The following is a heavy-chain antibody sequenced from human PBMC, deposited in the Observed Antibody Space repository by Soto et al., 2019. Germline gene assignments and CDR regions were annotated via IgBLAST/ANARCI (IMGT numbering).Heavy chain of an antibody. CDR2: IIPIFGTA. V-gene: IGHV1-69*06. J-gene: IGHJ4*02. CDR3: ARGREEMATLDY. D-gene: IGHD5-12*01. CDR1: GGTFSSYA. Sequence: GASVKVSCQASGGTFSSYAISWVRQAPGQGLEWMGGIIPIFGTANYAQKFQGRVTITADTSTSTAYMELSSMRSEDTAVYYCARGREEMATLDYWGQGTLVTVSS.